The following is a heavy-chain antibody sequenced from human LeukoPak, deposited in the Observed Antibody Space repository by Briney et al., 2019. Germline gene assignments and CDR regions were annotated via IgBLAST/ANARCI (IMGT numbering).Heavy chain of an antibody. D-gene: IGHD3-22*01. V-gene: IGHV3-21*01. Sequence: GGSLRLSCAASGFTFSSYGMTWVRQAPGKGLEWVSWISSSSTYISYADSVNCRFTIARDDAGNSLYLKMNSLRDEDTAVYYCARVGAYYDSSGYSPIDYWGQGTLVTVSS. CDR2: ISSSSTYI. J-gene: IGHJ4*02. CDR3: ARVGAYYDSSGYSPIDY. CDR1: GFTFSSYG.